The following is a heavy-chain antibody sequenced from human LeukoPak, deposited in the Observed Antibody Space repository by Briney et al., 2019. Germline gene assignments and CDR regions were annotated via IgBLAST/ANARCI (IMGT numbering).Heavy chain of an antibody. D-gene: IGHD5-24*01. V-gene: IGHV3-7*01. Sequence: PGGSLRLSCAASGFTFSDYCMSWVRQAPGKGLEWVANIKQDGSEKYYVDSVKGRFTISRDNAKNSLYPQMNSVRAEDTAVYYCARDTPETATNRLGWFDPWGQGILVTISS. CDR1: GFTFSDYC. J-gene: IGHJ5*02. CDR2: IKQDGSEK. CDR3: ARDTPETATNRLGWFDP.